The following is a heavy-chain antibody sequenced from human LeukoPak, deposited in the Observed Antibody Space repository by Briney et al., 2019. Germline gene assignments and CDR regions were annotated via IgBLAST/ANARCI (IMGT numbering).Heavy chain of an antibody. CDR3: AKPLYSSGWYGNWFDP. CDR1: GFTFSSYA. Sequence: GGSLRLSCAASGFTFSSYAMSWVRQAPGKGLEWVSAISGSGGSTYYADSVKGRFTISRDNSKNTLYLQMNSLRAEDTAVYYCAKPLYSSGWYGNWFDPWGQGTLATVSS. V-gene: IGHV3-23*01. CDR2: ISGSGGST. D-gene: IGHD6-19*01. J-gene: IGHJ5*02.